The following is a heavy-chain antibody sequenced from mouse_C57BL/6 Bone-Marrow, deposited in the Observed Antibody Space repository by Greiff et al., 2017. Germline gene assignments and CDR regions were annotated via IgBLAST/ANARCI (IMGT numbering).Heavy chain of an antibody. V-gene: IGHV5-6*01. CDR2: ISSGGSYT. D-gene: IGHD2-12*01. J-gene: IGHJ2*01. Sequence: EVQLQESGGDLVKPGGSLKLSCAASGFTFSSYGMSWVRQTPDKRLEWVATISSGGSYTYYPDSVKGRFTISRDNAKNTMYLQMSSLKSEDTAMYYCARHVTSPLYYFDYWGQGTTLTVSS. CDR1: GFTFSSYG. CDR3: ARHVTSPLYYFDY.